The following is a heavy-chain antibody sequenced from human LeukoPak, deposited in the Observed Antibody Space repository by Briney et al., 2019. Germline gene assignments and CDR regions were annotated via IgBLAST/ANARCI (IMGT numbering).Heavy chain of an antibody. CDR2: IYPGDSDT. D-gene: IGHD3-10*01. CDR1: GYSFTSYW. Sequence: GESLKISCKGSGYSFTSYWIGWVRQMPGKGLEWMEIIYPGDSDTRYSPSFQGQVTISADKSISTAYLQWSSLKASDTAMYYCARGTMVRGVINYMDVWGKGTTVTVSS. V-gene: IGHV5-51*01. CDR3: ARGTMVRGVINYMDV. J-gene: IGHJ6*03.